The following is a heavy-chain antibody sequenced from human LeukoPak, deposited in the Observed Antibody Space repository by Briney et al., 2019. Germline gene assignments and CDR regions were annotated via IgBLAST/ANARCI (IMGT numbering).Heavy chain of an antibody. CDR3: ARDEILWFGELSRLGGWFDP. D-gene: IGHD3-10*01. V-gene: IGHV1-2*04. J-gene: IGHJ5*02. CDR2: INPNSGGT. Sequence: ASVKVSCKATGYTFTGYYMHWVRPAPGQGLEWMGWINPNSGGTNYAQKFQGWVTMTRDTSISAAYMELSSLRSEDTAVYYCARDEILWFGELSRLGGWFDPWGQGTLVTVSS. CDR1: GYTFTGYY.